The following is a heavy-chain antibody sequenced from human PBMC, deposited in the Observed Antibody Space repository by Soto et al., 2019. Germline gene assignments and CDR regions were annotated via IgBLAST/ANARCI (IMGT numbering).Heavy chain of an antibody. CDR1: GGSVSNASFY. Sequence: QVQLQESGPGLVKPSETLSLTCSVSGGSVSNASFYWTWIRQAPGTGLEYIGYIFYTGVTNYNPSLSIRVTISLDTSKNHFSLKMNSMTAAETAVYYCVRVLDSSWYADLWGRGTLVTVSS. CDR2: IFYTGVT. D-gene: IGHD3-22*01. V-gene: IGHV4-61*03. J-gene: IGHJ2*01. CDR3: VRVLDSSWYADL.